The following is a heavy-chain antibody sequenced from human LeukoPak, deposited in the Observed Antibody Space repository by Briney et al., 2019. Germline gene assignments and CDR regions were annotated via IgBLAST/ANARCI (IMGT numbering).Heavy chain of an antibody. V-gene: IGHV4-31*03. CDR3: ARNFDSHNAFDI. CDR1: GGSINSGGYY. J-gene: IGHJ3*02. Sequence: SQTLSLTCTVSGGSINSGGYYWNWIRQHPGKGLEWIGYIYYSGSTYNNPSLKSRVTISVDTSKNQFSLKLSSVTAADTAVYYCARNFDSHNAFDIWGQGTKVTVSS. CDR2: IYYSGST. D-gene: IGHD3-22*01.